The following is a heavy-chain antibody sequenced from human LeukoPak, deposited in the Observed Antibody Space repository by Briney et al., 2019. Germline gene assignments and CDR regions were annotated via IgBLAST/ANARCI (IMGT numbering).Heavy chain of an antibody. CDR1: GYAFSSYG. Sequence: ASVKVSCKASGYAFSSYGLSGVRQAPGQGLEWLGWISGYNGNTNYAQKLQGRVTMTTDTSTSTAYMELWGLRSDDTAVYYCARDSGGSYRHPYYFDFWGQGSLVTVSS. CDR2: ISGYNGNT. CDR3: ARDSGGSYRHPYYFDF. V-gene: IGHV1-18*01. D-gene: IGHD2-15*01. J-gene: IGHJ4*02.